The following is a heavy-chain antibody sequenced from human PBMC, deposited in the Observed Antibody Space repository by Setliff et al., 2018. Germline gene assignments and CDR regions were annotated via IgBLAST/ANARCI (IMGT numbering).Heavy chain of an antibody. J-gene: IGHJ5*02. CDR1: GFTFSSYA. CDR2: LSSDGSRA. D-gene: IGHD5-18*01. V-gene: IGHV3-64*02. CDR3: ARGGAFSYGYPLHH. Sequence: GGSLRLSCAASGFTFSSYAMYWVRQAPGMGLEFVSALSSDGSRAYYADSVKDRFFISRDNSKNTLFLQMGSLRGEYKAVYYCARGGAFSYGYPLHHWGQGTLVTV.